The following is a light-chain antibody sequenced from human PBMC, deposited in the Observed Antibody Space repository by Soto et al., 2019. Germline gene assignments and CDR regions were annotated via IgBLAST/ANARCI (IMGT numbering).Light chain of an antibody. CDR1: QSVSSSY. CDR2: GAS. CDR3: QQYGSSPFT. V-gene: IGKV3-20*01. J-gene: IGKJ3*01. Sequence: EIVLTQSPGTLSLSPGERATLSCRASQSVSSSYLAWYQQKPGQAPRLLIYGASSRATGIPDRFSGSGSGTDFTLTISRLEPEDFAVYYWQQYGSSPFTFGPGTTVDIK.